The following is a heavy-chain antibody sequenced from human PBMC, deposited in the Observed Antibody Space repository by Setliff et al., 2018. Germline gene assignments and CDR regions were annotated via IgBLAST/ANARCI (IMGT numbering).Heavy chain of an antibody. V-gene: IGHV1-18*01. J-gene: IGHJ3*02. CDR3: ARRWETGDQDAYDI. CDR2: ISGYSGKT. D-gene: IGHD7-27*01. CDR1: TYALTDSV. Sequence: GASVKVSCKTSTYALTDSVVSWVRQAPGHGLEWVGWISGYSGKTYYEQRLQDRVTLTTDTSTNTFYLELRSLRPDDTAVYYCARRWETGDQDAYDIWGQGTMVTVSS.